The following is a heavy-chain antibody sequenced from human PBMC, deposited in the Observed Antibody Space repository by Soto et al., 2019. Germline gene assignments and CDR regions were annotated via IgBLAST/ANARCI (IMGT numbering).Heavy chain of an antibody. CDR1: GYSFASYW. J-gene: IGHJ6*02. V-gene: IGHV5-10-1*01. CDR3: ARLGYSGYDRDYHYGMDV. Sequence: PAQSLKISRQRSGYSFASYWISWVRPLPGKGLEWMGRIDPSDSYTNYSPSFQGHVTISADKSISTAYLQWSRLKASDTAMYYCARLGYSGYDRDYHYGMDVWGQGTTVTVSS. CDR2: IDPSDSYT. D-gene: IGHD5-12*01.